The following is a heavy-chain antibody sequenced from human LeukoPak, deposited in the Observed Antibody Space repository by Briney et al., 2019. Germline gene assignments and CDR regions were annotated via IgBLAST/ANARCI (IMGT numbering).Heavy chain of an antibody. CDR3: ARELRAWLRFFDY. CDR1: GFTVSSNY. D-gene: IGHD5-12*01. J-gene: IGHJ4*02. V-gene: IGHV3-66*01. Sequence: PGGSLRLSCAASGFTVSSNYMSWVRQAPGKGLEWVSVIYSGGYTYYADSVEGRFTISRDNSKNTLYLQMNNLRAEETAVYYCARELRAWLRFFDYWGQGTLVTVSS. CDR2: IYSGGYT.